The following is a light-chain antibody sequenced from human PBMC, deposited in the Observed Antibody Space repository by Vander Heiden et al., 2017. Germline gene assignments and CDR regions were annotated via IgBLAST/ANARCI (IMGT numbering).Light chain of an antibody. J-gene: IGKJ4*01. CDR2: AAS. V-gene: IGKV1-39*01. CDR1: QSISSY. CDR3: QQSYSTPLT. Sequence: DIQMSQSPSSLSASVGDRVTRTCRASQSISSYLNWYHQKPGKAPKLLIDAASSLQSGVPSRISGSGSGTDFTLTISSLQPEDVATYYCQQSYSTPLTFGGGTKVEIK.